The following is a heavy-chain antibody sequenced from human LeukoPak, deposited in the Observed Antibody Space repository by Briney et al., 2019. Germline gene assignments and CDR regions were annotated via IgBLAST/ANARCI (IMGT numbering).Heavy chain of an antibody. CDR3: ARYGSGSYYNEADY. Sequence: SNTLSLTCTVSGYSISSGYYWGWIRQPAGKGLEWIGRIYTSGSTNYNPSLKSRVTMSVDTSKNQFSLKLSSVTAADTAVYYCARYGSGSYYNEADYWGQGTLVTVSS. D-gene: IGHD3-10*01. CDR1: GYSISSGYY. CDR2: IYTSGST. V-gene: IGHV4-4*07. J-gene: IGHJ4*02.